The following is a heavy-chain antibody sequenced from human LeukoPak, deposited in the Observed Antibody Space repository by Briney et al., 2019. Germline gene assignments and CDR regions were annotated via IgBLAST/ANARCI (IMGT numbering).Heavy chain of an antibody. Sequence: PGGSLRLSCAASGFTFSSYGMHWVRQAPGKGLEWVAFIRYDGSNKYYADSVKGRFTISRDNSKNTLYLQMNSLRAEDTAVYYCAKDNRYDFWSGYYLGEYFQHWGQGTLVTVSS. J-gene: IGHJ1*01. CDR2: IRYDGSNK. V-gene: IGHV3-30*02. CDR1: GFTFSSYG. CDR3: AKDNRYDFWSGYYLGEYFQH. D-gene: IGHD3-3*01.